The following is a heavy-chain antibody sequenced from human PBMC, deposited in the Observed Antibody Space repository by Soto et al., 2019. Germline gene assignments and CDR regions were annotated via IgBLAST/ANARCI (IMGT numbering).Heavy chain of an antibody. V-gene: IGHV4-30-2*01. J-gene: IGHJ4*02. CDR2: IYHSRST. Sequence: SETLSLTCAVSCGSISSCGYSWSWIRQPPGKGLECIGYIYHSRSTYYNPSLKSRVTISVDRSKNQFSLKLSSVTAADTAVYYCARGPPLGYWGQGTLVTVSS. CDR3: ARGPPLGY. CDR1: CGSISSCGYS.